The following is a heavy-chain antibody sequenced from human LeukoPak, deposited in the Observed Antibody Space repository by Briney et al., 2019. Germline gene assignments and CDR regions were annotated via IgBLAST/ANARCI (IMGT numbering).Heavy chain of an antibody. D-gene: IGHD5-12*01. CDR2: IDNSGST. J-gene: IGHJ6*04. CDR1: GASISSYY. CDR3: ARMTYDPHGVDV. Sequence: SETLSLTCTVSGASISSYYWSWIRQPPGKGLEWIGYIDNSGSTNYNPSLKSRVTISVDKSKNQFSLKLSSVTAADTAVYYCARMTYDPHGVDVWGKGTTVTVSS. V-gene: IGHV4-59*01.